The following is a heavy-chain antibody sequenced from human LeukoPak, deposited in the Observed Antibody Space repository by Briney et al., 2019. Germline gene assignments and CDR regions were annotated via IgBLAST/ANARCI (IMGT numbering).Heavy chain of an antibody. CDR3: ARDPYDSSGYYYSYYYMDV. V-gene: IGHV3-48*01. D-gene: IGHD3-22*01. Sequence: GVLRLSCAASGFTFSSYSMNWVRQAPGKGLEWVSYISSSSSTIYYADSVKGRFTISRDNAKNSLYLQMNSLRAEDTAVYYCARDPYDSSGYYYSYYYMDVWGKGTTVTVSS. CDR2: ISSSSSTI. CDR1: GFTFSSYS. J-gene: IGHJ6*03.